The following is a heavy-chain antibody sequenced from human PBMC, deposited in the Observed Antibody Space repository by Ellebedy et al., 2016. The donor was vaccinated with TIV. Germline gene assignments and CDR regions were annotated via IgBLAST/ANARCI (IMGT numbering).Heavy chain of an antibody. CDR2: INPKSGGT. V-gene: IGHV1-2*04. CDR1: GYTFTGYY. J-gene: IGHJ6*02. D-gene: IGHD5-18*01. CDR3: ARRGGYSYGNYYYGMDG. Sequence: ASVKVSCXASGYTFTGYYMHWVRQAPGQGLEWMGWINPKSGGTKNAQKFQGWVTMTRDTSISTAYMELSRLRSEDTAVYYCARRGGYSYGNYYYGMDGWGQGTTVTVSS.